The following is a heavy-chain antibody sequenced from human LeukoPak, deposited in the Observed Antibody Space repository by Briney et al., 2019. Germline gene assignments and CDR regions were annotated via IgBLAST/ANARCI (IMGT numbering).Heavy chain of an antibody. Sequence: SQTLSLTCTVSGGSISSGGYYWSWIRQHPGKGLEWIGYIYYSGSTYYNPSLKSRVTISVDTSKNQFSLKLSSVTAADTAVYYCARDYDFWAGALDVWGQGTTVTVSS. CDR2: IYYSGST. J-gene: IGHJ6*02. V-gene: IGHV4-31*03. D-gene: IGHD3-3*01. CDR3: ARDYDFWAGALDV. CDR1: GGSISSGGYY.